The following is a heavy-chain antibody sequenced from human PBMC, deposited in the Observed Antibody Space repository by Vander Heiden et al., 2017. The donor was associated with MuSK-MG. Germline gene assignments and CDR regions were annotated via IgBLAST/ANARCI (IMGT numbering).Heavy chain of an antibody. D-gene: IGHD3-9*01. CDR2: MNPSTGNT. CDR3: ARRSVTGYYPSFDA. CDR1: GYSFRNYD. Sequence: QVQLVQSGAEMKKPGASVKVSCKTSGYSFRNYDMPWVRQATGQGLEWIGWMNPSTGNTGYAQKFQGRVTMTRDTSLSAAYMDLRSLISEDTAVYYCARRSVTGYYPSFDAWGQGTLVTVSS. J-gene: IGHJ5*02. V-gene: IGHV1-8*01.